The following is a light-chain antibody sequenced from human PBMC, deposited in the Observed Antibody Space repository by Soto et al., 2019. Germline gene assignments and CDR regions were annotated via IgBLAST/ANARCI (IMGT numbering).Light chain of an antibody. J-gene: IGKJ1*01. Sequence: DIVMTQSPLSLPVTPGEPASMSCRSRQSLLHSNGYNYLDWYLQKPGQSPQLLIYLGSNRASGVPDRFSGSGSGTDFTLKISRVEAEDVGVYYCMQALQTPWTFGQGTKVEIK. CDR2: LGS. CDR3: MQALQTPWT. V-gene: IGKV2-28*01. CDR1: QSLLHSNGYNY.